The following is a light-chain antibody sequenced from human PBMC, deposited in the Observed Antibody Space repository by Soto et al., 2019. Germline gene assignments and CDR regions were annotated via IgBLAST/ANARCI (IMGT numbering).Light chain of an antibody. CDR2: EVT. Sequence: QSALTQPPSASGSPGQSVTISCTGTSSDVGAYNYVSWYQQYPGKAPKLLIYEVTKRPSGVPDRFSGSKSGNTASLTVSGIQAADEADSYCSSYAGSYNWVFGGGTKLTVL. CDR1: SSDVGAYNY. J-gene: IGLJ3*02. CDR3: SSYAGSYNWV. V-gene: IGLV2-8*01.